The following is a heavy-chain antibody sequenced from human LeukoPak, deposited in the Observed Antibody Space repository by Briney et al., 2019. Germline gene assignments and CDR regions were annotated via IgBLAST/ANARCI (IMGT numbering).Heavy chain of an antibody. J-gene: IGHJ3*01. V-gene: IGHV3-21*01. Sequence: PGGSLRLSCAAFGFTFSSYDMNWVRQAPGKGLEWVSSLTINSRYIYYADSVKGRFTISRDNAKNSLYLEMNSLRAEDTAVYYCARGGMTATRSDAFDLWGQGTMVTVSS. CDR3: ARGGMTATRSDAFDL. CDR1: GFTFSSYD. CDR2: LTINSRYI. D-gene: IGHD2-21*02.